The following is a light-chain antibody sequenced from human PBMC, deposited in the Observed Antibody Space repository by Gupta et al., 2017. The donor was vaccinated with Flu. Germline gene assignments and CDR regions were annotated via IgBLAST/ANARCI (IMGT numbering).Light chain of an antibody. J-gene: IGKJ1*01. CDR3: MQALQTPRT. CDR2: LGS. Sequence: DIVMTQSPLSLPVTPGEPASISCRYSQRLLHSNGYNYLDWYLQKPGQSPQLLIYLGSNRASGVPDRFSGSGSGTDFTLKISRVEAEDVGVYYCMQALQTPRTFGQGTKVEIK. V-gene: IGKV2-28*01. CDR1: QRLLHSNGYNY.